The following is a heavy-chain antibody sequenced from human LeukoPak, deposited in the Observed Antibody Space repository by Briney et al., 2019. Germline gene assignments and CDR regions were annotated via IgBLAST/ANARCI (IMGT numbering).Heavy chain of an antibody. CDR2: INHSGST. CDR1: GGSFSGYY. Sequence: SETLSLTCAVYGGSFSGYYWSWIRQPPGKGLEWIGEINHSGSTNYNPSLKSRVTISVDTSKNQFSLKLSSVTAADTAVYYCARDRGRRHKWLVHDDAFDIWGQGTMVTVSS. CDR3: ARDRGRRHKWLVHDDAFDI. V-gene: IGHV4-34*01. J-gene: IGHJ3*02. D-gene: IGHD6-19*01.